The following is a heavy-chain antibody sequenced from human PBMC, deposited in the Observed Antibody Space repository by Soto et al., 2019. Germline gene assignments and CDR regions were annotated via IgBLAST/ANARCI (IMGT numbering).Heavy chain of an antibody. Sequence: QVHLVQSGAEVKKPGASVKVSCKGSGYAFTTYGITWVRQATGQGLEWMGWISAHNGNTNYAQKLQGRVTVTRDTSTSTAYMELRSLRSDDTAVYYCARGRYGYYWGQGALVTVSS. CDR2: ISAHNGNT. J-gene: IGHJ4*02. CDR3: ARGRYGYY. V-gene: IGHV1-18*01. D-gene: IGHD1-1*01. CDR1: GYAFTTYG.